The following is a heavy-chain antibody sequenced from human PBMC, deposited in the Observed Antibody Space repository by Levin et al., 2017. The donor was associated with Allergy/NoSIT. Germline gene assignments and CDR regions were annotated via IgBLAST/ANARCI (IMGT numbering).Heavy chain of an antibody. J-gene: IGHJ4*02. CDR3: ARAQLGGSSWYGGFDY. CDR1: GFTFSSYA. Sequence: GESLKISCAASGFTFSSYAMHWVRQAPGKGLEWVAVISYDGSNKYYADSVKGRFTISRDNSKNTLYLQMNSLRAEDTAVYYCARAQLGGSSWYGGFDYWGQGTLVTVSS. V-gene: IGHV3-30-3*01. D-gene: IGHD6-13*01. CDR2: ISYDGSNK.